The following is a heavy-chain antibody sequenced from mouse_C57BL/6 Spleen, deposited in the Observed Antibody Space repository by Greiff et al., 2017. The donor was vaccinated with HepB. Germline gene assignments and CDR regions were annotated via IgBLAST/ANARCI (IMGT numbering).Heavy chain of an antibody. J-gene: IGHJ4*01. CDR3: ARSTPPLPSYCYAMDY. CDR1: GYTFTGYW. CDR2: ILPGSGST. V-gene: IGHV1-9*01. D-gene: IGHD2-10*01. Sequence: QVQLKQSGAELMKPGASVKLSCKATGYTFTGYWIEWVKQRPGHGLEWIGEILPGSGSTNYNEKFKGKATFTAATSSNTAYMQLSSLTTEDSAIYYCARSTPPLPSYCYAMDYWGQGTSVTVSS.